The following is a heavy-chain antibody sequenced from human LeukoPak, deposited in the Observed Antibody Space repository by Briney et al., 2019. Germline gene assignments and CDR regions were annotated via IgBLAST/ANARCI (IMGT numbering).Heavy chain of an antibody. D-gene: IGHD6-13*01. V-gene: IGHV1-46*01. CDR1: GYTFTSYY. J-gene: IGHJ5*02. CDR3: ARDLTIPAPIIAAAGKVNWFDP. CDR2: INPSGGST. Sequence: ASVKVSCKASGYTFTSYYMHWVRQAPGQGLEWMGIINPSGGSTSYAQKFQGRVTMTRDTSTSTVYMELSSLRSEDTAVYYCARDLTIPAPIIAAAGKVNWFDPWGQGTPVTVSS.